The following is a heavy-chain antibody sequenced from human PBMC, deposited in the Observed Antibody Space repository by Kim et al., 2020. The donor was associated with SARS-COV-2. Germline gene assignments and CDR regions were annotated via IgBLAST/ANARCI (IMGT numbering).Heavy chain of an antibody. CDR1: GFTFSSYW. CDR3: TRGGSTYADD. Sequence: GGSLRLSCAASGFTFSSYWMHWVRQVPGKGLVWVSRIYSDGSSTNNADSVKGRFTVSRDNAKNTRYLQRNSLRAEDTAVYSWTRGGSTYADDWGQGILVTVSS. V-gene: IGHV3-74*01. D-gene: IGHD3-16*01. J-gene: IGHJ4*02. CDR2: IYSDGSST.